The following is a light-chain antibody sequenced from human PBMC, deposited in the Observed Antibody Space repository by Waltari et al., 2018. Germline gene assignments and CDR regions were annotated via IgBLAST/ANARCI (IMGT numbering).Light chain of an antibody. CDR1: SNDVGGYGY. Sequence: TQPASVSGSPGQSITISCTGTSNDVGGYGYVSWYQQYPGKAPKLIIYEVSYRPSGISTRFSGSKSGNTASLTISGLQAEDEADYYCSSHTSSVPHVFGTGTRVTVV. J-gene: IGLJ1*01. CDR2: EVS. V-gene: IGLV2-14*01. CDR3: SSHTSSVPHV.